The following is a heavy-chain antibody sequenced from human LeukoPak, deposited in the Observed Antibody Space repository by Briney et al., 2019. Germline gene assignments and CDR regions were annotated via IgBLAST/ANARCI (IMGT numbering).Heavy chain of an antibody. D-gene: IGHD6-13*01. J-gene: IGHJ4*02. Sequence: ASVKVSCKASGFTLTGHYMHWVRQAPGQGLEWMGWINPNSGDTNYAQKLQGRVTMTTDTSTSTAYMELRSLRSDDTAVYYCARTVSSSWYGHFDYWGQGTLVTVSS. CDR2: INPNSGDT. CDR1: GFTLTGHY. V-gene: IGHV1-2*02. CDR3: ARTVSSSWYGHFDY.